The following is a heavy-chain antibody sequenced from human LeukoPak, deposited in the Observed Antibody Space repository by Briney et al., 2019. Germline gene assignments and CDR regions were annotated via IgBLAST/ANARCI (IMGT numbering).Heavy chain of an antibody. D-gene: IGHD3-22*01. CDR1: GGTFSSYA. V-gene: IGHV1-69*06. Sequence: SVTVSCKASGGTFSSYAISWVRQAPGQGLEWMGGIIPIFGTANYAQKFQGRVTITADKSTSTAYMELSSLRSEDTAVYYCARARENYYDSSGYWAYWGQGTLGTVSA. J-gene: IGHJ4*02. CDR3: ARARENYYDSSGYWAY. CDR2: IIPIFGTA.